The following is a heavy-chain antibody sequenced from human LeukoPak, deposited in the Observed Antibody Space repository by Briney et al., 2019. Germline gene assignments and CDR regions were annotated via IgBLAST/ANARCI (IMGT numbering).Heavy chain of an antibody. D-gene: IGHD3-22*01. CDR3: AKDLLESYYDSSGGYYFDY. CDR2: ISGSGGST. Sequence: GGSLRLSCAASGFTFSSYAMSWVRQAPGKGLEWVSAISGSGGSTYYADSVKGRFTISRDNSKNTLYLQMNSLRAEDTAVYYCAKDLLESYYDSSGGYYFDYWGQGTLVTVSS. CDR1: GFTFSSYA. J-gene: IGHJ4*02. V-gene: IGHV3-23*01.